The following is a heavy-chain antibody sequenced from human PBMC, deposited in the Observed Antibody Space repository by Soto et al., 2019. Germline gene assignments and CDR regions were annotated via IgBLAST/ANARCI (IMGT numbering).Heavy chain of an antibody. D-gene: IGHD2-15*01. CDR3: AKAPAPHCSGGTCPWGVDY. CDR1: GFTFSNYA. V-gene: IGHV3-23*01. CDR2: IRGSGATT. Sequence: EVQLLESGGGLVRPGGSLRLSCAASGFTFSNYAMSWVRQAPGGGLEWVSAIRGSGATTFYPDSVKGRFTISRDNSKSTLNLQMNSLRAEDTAVYYCAKAPAPHCSGGTCPWGVDYWGQGTLVTVSS. J-gene: IGHJ4*02.